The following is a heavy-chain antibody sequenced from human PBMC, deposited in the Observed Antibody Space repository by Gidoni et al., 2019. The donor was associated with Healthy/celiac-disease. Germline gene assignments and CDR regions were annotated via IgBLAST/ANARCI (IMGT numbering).Heavy chain of an antibody. D-gene: IGHD3-10*01. CDR1: GFPFSNLA. CDR3: AKVKLSGSYRALDY. Sequence: EVQLLESGGGLVQPGGSLRLSCAASGFPFSNLAMSWVRQAPGKGLEWVSGIGDSGGSTYYADSVKGRFTITRDNSKNTLYLHMNSLRAEDTALYYCAKVKLSGSYRALDYWGQGTLVTVSS. CDR2: IGDSGGST. V-gene: IGHV3-23*01. J-gene: IGHJ4*02.